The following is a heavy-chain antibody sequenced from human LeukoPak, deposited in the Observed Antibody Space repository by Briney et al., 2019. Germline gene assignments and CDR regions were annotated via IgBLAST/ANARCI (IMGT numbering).Heavy chain of an antibody. V-gene: IGHV4-34*01. CDR1: GGSFSGYY. J-gene: IGHJ4*02. D-gene: IGHD3-10*01. CDR3: ARAAITTVRGNDY. Sequence: SETLSLTCAVYGGSFSGYYWSWIRQPPGKGLEWIGEINHSGSTNYNPSLKSRVTISVDTSKNQFSLKLSSVTAADTAVYYCARAAITTVRGNDYWGQGTLVTVSS. CDR2: INHSGST.